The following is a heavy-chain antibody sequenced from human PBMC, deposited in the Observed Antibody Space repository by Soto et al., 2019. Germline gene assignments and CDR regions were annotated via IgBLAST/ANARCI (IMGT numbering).Heavy chain of an antibody. V-gene: IGHV4-31*03. D-gene: IGHD1-7*01. J-gene: IGHJ4*02. CDR2: IYYSGST. Sequence: PSETLSLTCTVSGGSISSGGYYWSWIRQHPGKGLEWIGHIYYSGSTYYNPSLKSRVTISVDTSKNQFSLKLSSVTAADTAVYYCARAGITGTTYYFDYWGQGTLVTVSS. CDR3: ARAGITGTTYYFDY. CDR1: GGSISSGGYY.